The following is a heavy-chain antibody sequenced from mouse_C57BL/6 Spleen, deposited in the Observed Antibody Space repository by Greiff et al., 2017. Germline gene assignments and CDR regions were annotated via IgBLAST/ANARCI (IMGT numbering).Heavy chain of an antibody. CDR2: INPNNGGT. Sequence: EVQLQQSGPELVKPGASVKMSCKASGYTFTDYNMHWVKQSHGKSLEWIGYINPNNGGTSYNQKFKGKATFTVNKSSSTDYMELRSLTAEDSAVYYCARGGDYDWYFDVWGTGTTVTVSS. CDR3: ARGGDYDWYFDV. J-gene: IGHJ1*03. CDR1: GYTFTDYN. D-gene: IGHD2-4*01. V-gene: IGHV1-22*01.